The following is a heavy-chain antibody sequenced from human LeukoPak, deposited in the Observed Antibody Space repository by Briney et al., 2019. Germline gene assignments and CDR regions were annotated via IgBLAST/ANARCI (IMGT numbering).Heavy chain of an antibody. CDR3: ARESSGSQRGIDY. J-gene: IGHJ4*02. CDR1: GFTFSSYG. Sequence: GRSLRLSWAASGFTFSSYGMHWVRQAPGKGLEWVAVIWYDGSNKYYADSVKGRFTISRDNSKNTLYLQMNSLRAEDTAVYYCARESSGSQRGIDYWGQGTLVTVSS. V-gene: IGHV3-33*01. D-gene: IGHD5-12*01. CDR2: IWYDGSNK.